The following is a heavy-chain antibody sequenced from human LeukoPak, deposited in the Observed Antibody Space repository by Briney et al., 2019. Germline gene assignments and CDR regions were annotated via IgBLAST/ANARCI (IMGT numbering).Heavy chain of an antibody. D-gene: IGHD2-21*01. V-gene: IGHV4-39*01. J-gene: IGHJ4*02. CDR3: ARYLHISAPFDV. Sequence: PSETLSLTCTVSGGSISSRSYYWGWIRLPPGKGLEWIGSIYYSGSTYYNPSLKSRVTISVDTSKNQFSLKLSSVTAADTAVYYCARYLHISAPFDVWGQGTLVTVSS. CDR2: IYYSGST. CDR1: GGSISSRSYY.